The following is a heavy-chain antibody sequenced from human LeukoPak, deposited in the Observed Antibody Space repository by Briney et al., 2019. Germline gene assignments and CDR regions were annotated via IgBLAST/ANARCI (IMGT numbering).Heavy chain of an antibody. D-gene: IGHD2-2*01. J-gene: IGHJ4*02. V-gene: IGHV3-33*08. Sequence: GGSLRLSCSASGFTFSTYWMSWVRQAPGKGLEWVAVIWYDGSNKYYADSVKGRFTISRDNSKNTLYLQMNSLRAEDTAVYYCARDSVPQDCSSTSCYAFLFDYWGQGTLVTVSS. CDR2: IWYDGSNK. CDR1: GFTFSTYW. CDR3: ARDSVPQDCSSTSCYAFLFDY.